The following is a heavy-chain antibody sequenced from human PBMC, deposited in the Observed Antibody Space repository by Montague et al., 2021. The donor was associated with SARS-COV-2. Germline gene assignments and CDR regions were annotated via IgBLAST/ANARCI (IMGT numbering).Heavy chain of an antibody. Sequence: SDTLSLTCTLSGASLSSKTYYWGWVRQPPGKGLEFIGNFYYTGGTYYNPSLQSRVTISVDTSNNHFSLKLGSVTAADTSVYYCARGNDLWTGSPFDYWGQGILVTVSS. V-gene: IGHV4-39*02. CDR1: GASLSSKTYY. CDR2: FYYTGGT. CDR3: ARGNDLWTGSPFDY. D-gene: IGHD3/OR15-3a*01. J-gene: IGHJ4*02.